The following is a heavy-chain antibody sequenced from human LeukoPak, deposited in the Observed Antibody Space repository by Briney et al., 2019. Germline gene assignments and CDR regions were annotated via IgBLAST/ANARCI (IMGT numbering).Heavy chain of an antibody. Sequence: SETLSLTCAVYGGSFSGYYWSWIRQPPGKGLEWIGEINHSGSTNYNPSLKSRVTISVDTSKNQFSLKLSSVTAADTAVYYCARGRGGRGQWLVLSWSSTFDIWGQGTMVTVSS. CDR1: GGSFSGYY. J-gene: IGHJ3*02. D-gene: IGHD6-19*01. CDR3: ARGRGGRGQWLVLSWSSTFDI. CDR2: INHSGST. V-gene: IGHV4-34*01.